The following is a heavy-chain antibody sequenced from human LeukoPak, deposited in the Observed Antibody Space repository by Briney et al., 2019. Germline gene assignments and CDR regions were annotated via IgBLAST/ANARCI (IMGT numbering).Heavy chain of an antibody. CDR1: GVSVSSNF. CDR3: TRDPPAVAINTYA. J-gene: IGHJ5*02. Sequence: GGSLRLSCAVSGVSVSSNFMIWVRQAPGKGLEWVSLIYSGGETSYADSVKGRFSISRDNSKNTLYLQMNSLRVEDTAVYYCTRDPPAVAINTYAWGQGTLVTVSS. V-gene: IGHV3-66*01. CDR2: IYSGGET. D-gene: IGHD6-13*01.